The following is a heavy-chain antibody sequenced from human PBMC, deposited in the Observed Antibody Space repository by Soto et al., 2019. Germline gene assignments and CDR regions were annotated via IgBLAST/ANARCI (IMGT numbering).Heavy chain of an antibody. J-gene: IGHJ6*02. CDR1: GFTFSNSL. Sequence: GGSLRLSCAASGFTFSNSLMNWVRQAPGKGLEWVGRIKSKTDGGTTDYAAPVKGRFTISRDDSKNTLYLQMNSLKTEDTAVYYCTGEPTDYYYYGMDVWGQGTTVTVSS. CDR3: TGEPTDYYYYGMDV. CDR2: IKSKTDGGTT. D-gene: IGHD4-17*01. V-gene: IGHV3-15*07.